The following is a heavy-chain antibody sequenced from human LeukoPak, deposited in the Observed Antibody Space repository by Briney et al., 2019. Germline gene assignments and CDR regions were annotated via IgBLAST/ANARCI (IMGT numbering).Heavy chain of an antibody. Sequence: KPGESLKISCKGSGYSFTSYWISWVRQMPGKGLEWMGRIDPSDSYTNYSPSFQGHVTISADKSISTAYLQWSSLKASDTAMYYCASGDILTGYYMALDYWGQGTLVTVSS. J-gene: IGHJ4*02. V-gene: IGHV5-10-1*01. CDR1: GYSFTSYW. D-gene: IGHD3-9*01. CDR3: ASGDILTGYYMALDY. CDR2: IDPSDSYT.